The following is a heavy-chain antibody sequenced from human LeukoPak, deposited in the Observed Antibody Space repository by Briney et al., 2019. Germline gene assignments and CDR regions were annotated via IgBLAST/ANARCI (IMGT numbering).Heavy chain of an antibody. D-gene: IGHD5-18*01. Sequence: ASVKVSCKASGYTFTSYYIHWVRQAPGQGLEWMGIINPSGDGTSYAQKFQGRVTMTKDTSTSTVYMELSSLRTDDTAVYYCASDSGDGYRPDRFDVWGQGTLVTVSS. CDR3: ASDSGDGYRPDRFDV. CDR2: INPSGDGT. V-gene: IGHV1-46*01. CDR1: GYTFTSYY. J-gene: IGHJ4*02.